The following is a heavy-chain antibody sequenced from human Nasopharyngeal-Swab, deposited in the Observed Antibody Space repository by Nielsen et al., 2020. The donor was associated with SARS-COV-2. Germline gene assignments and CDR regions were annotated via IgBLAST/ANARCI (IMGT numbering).Heavy chain of an antibody. CDR1: GFTFSSYG. V-gene: IGHV3-30*03. CDR3: ARERESIYYGSGSLYYYYYGMDV. J-gene: IGHJ6*02. D-gene: IGHD3-10*01. Sequence: GGSLRLSCAASGFTFSSYGMHWVRQAPGKGLEWVAVISYDGSNKYYADSVKGRFTISRDNSKNTLYLQMNSLRAEDTAVYYCARERESIYYGSGSLYYYYYGMDVWGQGTTVTVSS. CDR2: ISYDGSNK.